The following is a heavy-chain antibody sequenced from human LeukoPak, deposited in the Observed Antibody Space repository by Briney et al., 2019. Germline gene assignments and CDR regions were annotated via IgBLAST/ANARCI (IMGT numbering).Heavy chain of an antibody. CDR3: AKDSGGGDDY. J-gene: IGHJ4*02. D-gene: IGHD3-16*01. V-gene: IGHV3-30*18. Sequence: GRSLRLSCAASGFTFSSYGMHWVRQAPGKGLEWVAVISYDGSNKYYADSVKGRFTISRDNSKNTLYLQMNSLRAEDTAVYYCAKDSGGGDDYWGQGTLVTVSS. CDR2: ISYDGSNK. CDR1: GFTFSSYG.